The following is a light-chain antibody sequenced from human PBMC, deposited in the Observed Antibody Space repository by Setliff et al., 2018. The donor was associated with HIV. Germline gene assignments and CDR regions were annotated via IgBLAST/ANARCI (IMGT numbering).Light chain of an antibody. V-gene: IGLV2-14*03. CDR1: SSDVGAYNY. Sequence: QSALAQPASVSGSPGQSITISCTGTSSDVGAYNYVSWYQQHPGKVPKLLIYDVTKRPSGVSNRFSGSKSGNTASLTISGLQAEDEADYYCNSYSSSSTVLFGGGTQLTVL. CDR2: DVT. CDR3: NSYSSSSTVL. J-gene: IGLJ2*01.